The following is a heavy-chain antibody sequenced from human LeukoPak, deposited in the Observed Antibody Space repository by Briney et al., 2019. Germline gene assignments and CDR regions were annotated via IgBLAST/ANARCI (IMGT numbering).Heavy chain of an antibody. D-gene: IGHD3-22*01. J-gene: IGHJ4*02. CDR1: GGSISSYY. CDR3: AREMYDSGGYRVSYFDY. Sequence: SETLSLTCTVSGGSISSYYWSWIRQPPGKGLEWIGYIYYSGSTNYNPSLKNRVTISVDTSKNQFSMKLSSVTAADTAVYYCAREMYDSGGYRVSYFDYWGQGILVTVST. V-gene: IGHV4-59*12. CDR2: IYYSGST.